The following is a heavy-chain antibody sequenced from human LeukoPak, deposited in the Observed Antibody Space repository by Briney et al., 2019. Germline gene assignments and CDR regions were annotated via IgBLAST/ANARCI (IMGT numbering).Heavy chain of an antibody. D-gene: IGHD3-22*01. CDR2: INTNTGNP. V-gene: IGHV7-4-1*02. CDR1: GYTFTSYA. CDR3: ATGSYYYDSSGYCPLAFDY. Sequence: ASVKVSCKASGYTFTSYAMNWVRQAPGQGLEWMGWINTNTGNPTYAQGFTGRFVFSLDTSVSTAYLQITRLKAEDTAVYYCATGSYYYDSSGYCPLAFDYWGQGTLVTVSS. J-gene: IGHJ4*02.